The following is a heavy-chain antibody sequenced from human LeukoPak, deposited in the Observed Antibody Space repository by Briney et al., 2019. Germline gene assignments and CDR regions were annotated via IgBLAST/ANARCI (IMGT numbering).Heavy chain of an antibody. CDR2: FDPEDGET. Sequence: GASVKVSCKVSGYTLTDLSMHWVRQAPGKGLEWMGGFDPEDGETIYAQKFQGRVTMTRDTSTSTVYMELSSLRSEDTAVYYCARDFPSVAVEYNWFDPWGQGTLVTVSS. V-gene: IGHV1-24*01. D-gene: IGHD6-19*01. CDR1: GYTLTDLS. CDR3: ARDFPSVAVEYNWFDP. J-gene: IGHJ5*02.